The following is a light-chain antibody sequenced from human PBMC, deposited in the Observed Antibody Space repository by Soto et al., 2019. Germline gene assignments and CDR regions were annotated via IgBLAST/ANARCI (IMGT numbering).Light chain of an antibody. CDR3: AAWDDSLSGWV. V-gene: IGLV1-47*01. J-gene: IGLJ3*02. Sequence: QSVLTQPPSASGTPGQRVSISCSGSSSNIGRSYVYWYQQLPGTAPKLLIYRSDQRPSGVSDRFSGSKSGTSASLAISGLRSEDEADYYCAAWDDSLSGWVFGGGTKVTVL. CDR2: RSD. CDR1: SSNIGRSY.